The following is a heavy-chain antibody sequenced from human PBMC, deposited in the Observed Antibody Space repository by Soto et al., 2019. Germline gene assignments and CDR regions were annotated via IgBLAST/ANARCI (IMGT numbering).Heavy chain of an antibody. J-gene: IGHJ5*01. V-gene: IGHV3-23*01. CDR3: ASDLICDTTSCVRGERYDS. CDR2: VSRSGGST. Sequence: GGSVRLSCAAYGFTFGSFTISWVRHAPRKEQEWVSAVSRSGGSTNYADSVKGRFAISRDNSKNTLYLQVDNLKGEDTAIYFCASDLICDTTSCVRGERYDSWAQGTLVTVSA. D-gene: IGHD3-16*01. CDR1: GFTFGSFT.